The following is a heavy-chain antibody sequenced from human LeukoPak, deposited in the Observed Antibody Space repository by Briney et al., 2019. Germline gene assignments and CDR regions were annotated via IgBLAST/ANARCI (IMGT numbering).Heavy chain of an antibody. D-gene: IGHD6-19*01. V-gene: IGHV4-59*08. CDR3: VRRDNSGWNYFDC. Sequence: SETLSLTCTVSGGSINSHYWSWIRQSPGKGLEWIGDIYYSGSTKYNPSLKSRVTISVDTPKNDLSLRLTSVLAADTAIYYCVRRDNSGWNYFDCWGQGILVTVSS. J-gene: IGHJ4*02. CDR2: IYYSGST. CDR1: GGSINSHY.